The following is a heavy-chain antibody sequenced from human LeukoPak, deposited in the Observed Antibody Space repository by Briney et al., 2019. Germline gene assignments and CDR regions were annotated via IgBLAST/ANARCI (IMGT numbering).Heavy chain of an antibody. V-gene: IGHV1-69*13. CDR3: ARGRRIKYYYGSGSYYPNWFDP. CDR1: GGTFISYA. D-gene: IGHD3-10*01. J-gene: IGHJ5*02. Sequence: GASVRVSCKASGGTFISYAISWVRQAPGQGREWMGGIIPIFGTANYAQKFQGRVTITAPQSTSTAYIALSSLRSEDTAVYYCARGRRIKYYYGSGSYYPNWFDPWGQGTLVTVSS. CDR2: IIPIFGTA.